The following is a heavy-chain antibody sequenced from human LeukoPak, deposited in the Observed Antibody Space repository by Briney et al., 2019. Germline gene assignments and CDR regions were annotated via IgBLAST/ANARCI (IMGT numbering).Heavy chain of an antibody. CDR3: AKAFGVGYGAVTNGEETDY. J-gene: IGHJ4*02. D-gene: IGHD3-3*01. CDR2: ISGDGGST. CDR1: GFTFDDYA. V-gene: IGHV3-43*02. Sequence: PGGSLRLSCAASGFTFDDYAMHWVRQAPGKGLEWVSLISGDGGSTYYADSVKGRFTVSRDNSKNSLYLQMNSLRTEDTALYYCAKAFGVGYGAVTNGEETDYWGQGTLVTVSS.